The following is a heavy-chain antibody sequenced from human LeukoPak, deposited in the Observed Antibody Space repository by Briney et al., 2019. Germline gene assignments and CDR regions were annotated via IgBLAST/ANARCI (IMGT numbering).Heavy chain of an antibody. J-gene: IGHJ5*02. D-gene: IGHD6-13*01. CDR3: ARNRAATGDWLDP. CDR2: IRYDGRIK. Sequence: GGSLRISCAASGFTFSAYGVHWVRQAPGEGLEWVAFIRYDGRIKNYADSVKGRFTISRDNSKNTLYLQMNSLTTEDTSLYYCARNRAATGDWLDPWGQGTLVIVSS. V-gene: IGHV3-30*02. CDR1: GFTFSAYG.